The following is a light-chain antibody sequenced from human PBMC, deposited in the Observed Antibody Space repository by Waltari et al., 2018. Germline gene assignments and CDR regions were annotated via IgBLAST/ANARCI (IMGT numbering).Light chain of an antibody. CDR1: RRDVATSKY. V-gene: IGLV2-14*01. J-gene: IGLJ3*02. Sequence: QSALTQPASVSGSPGQSVTISCTGSRRDVATSKYVSWYQQPPGKVPKLMIYEVSNRPSGVSNRFSGSKSGNTASLTISGLQAEDEADYYCTSYTTSTTWVFGGGTKLTVL. CDR2: EVS. CDR3: TSYTTSTTWV.